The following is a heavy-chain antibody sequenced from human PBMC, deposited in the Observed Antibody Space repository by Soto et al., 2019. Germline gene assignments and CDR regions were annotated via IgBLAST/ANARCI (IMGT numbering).Heavy chain of an antibody. CDR3: AKDFGQVRGVTPPHFFDY. Sequence: PGGSLRLSCAASGFTFTAYGMHWVRQAPGKGLEWVALISYGGSDKYYADSVKGRFTISRDNSKNTLYLEMNSLRAEDTAVYYCAKDFGQVRGVTPPHFFDYWGQGTLVTVSS. J-gene: IGHJ4*02. V-gene: IGHV3-30*18. CDR1: GFTFTAYG. D-gene: IGHD3-10*01. CDR2: ISYGGSDK.